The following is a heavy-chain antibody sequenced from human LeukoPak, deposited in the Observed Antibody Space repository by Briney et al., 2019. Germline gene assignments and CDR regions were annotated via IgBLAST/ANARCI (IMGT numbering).Heavy chain of an antibody. J-gene: IGHJ4*02. V-gene: IGHV3-23*01. D-gene: IGHD3-22*01. Sequence: GGSLRLSCAASGFTFSSYAMSLVRQAPGKGLERVSAISGSGGSTYYADSVKGRFTISRDNSKNTLYLQMNSLRAEDTAVYYCAKDPPYYCDSSGYTVFDYWGQGTLVTVSS. CDR3: AKDPPYYCDSSGYTVFDY. CDR1: GFTFSSYA. CDR2: ISGSGGST.